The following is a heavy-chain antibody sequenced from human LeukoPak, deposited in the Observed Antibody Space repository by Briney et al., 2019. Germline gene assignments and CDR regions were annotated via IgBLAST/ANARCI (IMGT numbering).Heavy chain of an antibody. D-gene: IGHD3-10*01. CDR1: GGSISSYY. J-gene: IGHJ4*02. V-gene: IGHV4-59*12. Sequence: SETLSLTCTVSGGSISSYYWCWIRQPPGKGLEWIGYIYYSGSTNYNPSLKSRVTISVDTSKNQFSLKLSSVTAADTAVYYCARGLNGSGSYDYWGQGTLVTVSS. CDR3: ARGLNGSGSYDY. CDR2: IYYSGST.